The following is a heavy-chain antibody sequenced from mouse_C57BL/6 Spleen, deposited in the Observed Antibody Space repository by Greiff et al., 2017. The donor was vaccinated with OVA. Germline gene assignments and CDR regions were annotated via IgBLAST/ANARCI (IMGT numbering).Heavy chain of an antibody. CDR1: GYSFTGYY. V-gene: IGHV1-42*01. CDR3: ARWGTTVVSYFDY. J-gene: IGHJ2*01. Sequence: EVHLVESGPELVKPGASVKISCKASGYSFTGYYMNWVKQSPEKSLEWIGEINPSTGGTTYNQKFKAKATLTVDKSSSTAYMQLKSLTSEDSAVYYCARWGTTVVSYFDYWGQGTTLTVSS. CDR2: INPSTGGT. D-gene: IGHD1-1*01.